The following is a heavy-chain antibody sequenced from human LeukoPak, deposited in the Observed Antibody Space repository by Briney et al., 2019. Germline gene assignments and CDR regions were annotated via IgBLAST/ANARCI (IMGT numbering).Heavy chain of an antibody. J-gene: IGHJ3*02. V-gene: IGHV3-23*01. CDR3: AKDFGELEPDDI. Sequence: GGSLRLSCAVSGFTFSSYAMSWVRQAPGRGLEWVSGISSSGGSTPHADSVKGRFTISRDNSKNTLYLQMNSLRAEDTAVYYCAKDFGELEPDDIWGQGTMVTVSS. CDR1: GFTFSSYA. D-gene: IGHD3-10*01. CDR2: ISSSGGST.